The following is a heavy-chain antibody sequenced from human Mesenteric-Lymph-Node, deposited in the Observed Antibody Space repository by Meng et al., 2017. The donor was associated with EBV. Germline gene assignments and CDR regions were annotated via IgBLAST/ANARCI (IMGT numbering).Heavy chain of an antibody. CDR3: ARVEVGITSGDY. J-gene: IGHJ4*02. CDR2: INAYNGDT. V-gene: IGHV1-18*01. CDR1: GYTFTNYG. Sequence: QIQRSQPDSEVKKPGASVKVSCKASGYTFTNYGITWVRQAPGQGLEWMGWINAYNGDTNYAQTLQGRVTMTTDTSTSTAYMELRSLRSDDTAVYYCARVEVGITSGDYWGQGTLVTVSS. D-gene: IGHD2-21*01.